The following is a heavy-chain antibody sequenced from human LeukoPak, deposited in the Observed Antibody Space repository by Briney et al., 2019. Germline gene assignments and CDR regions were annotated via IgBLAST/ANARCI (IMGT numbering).Heavy chain of an antibody. Sequence: GGSLRLSCAASGFTFSSYSMNLVRQAPGKGLEWVSSTSSSSSYIYYADSVKGRFTISRENAKNSLYLQMNSLRAEDTAVYYCAREPYYDFWSGYYDIDYWGQGTLVTVSS. D-gene: IGHD3-3*01. CDR3: AREPYYDFWSGYYDIDY. V-gene: IGHV3-21*01. CDR1: GFTFSSYS. CDR2: TSSSSSYI. J-gene: IGHJ4*02.